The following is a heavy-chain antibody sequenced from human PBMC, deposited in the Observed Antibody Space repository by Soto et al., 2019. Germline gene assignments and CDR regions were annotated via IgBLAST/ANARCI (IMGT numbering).Heavy chain of an antibody. V-gene: IGHV3-73*01. D-gene: IGHD1-26*01. CDR2: IRSKANSYAT. CDR1: GFTFSGSA. CDR3: ITLGARPHYNYYGMDV. J-gene: IGHJ6*02. Sequence: PGGSLRLSCAASGFTFSGSAMHWVRQASGKGLEWVGRIRSKANSYATAYAASVKGRFTISRDDSKNTAYLQMNSLKTEDTAVFYCITLGARPHYNYYGMDVWGEGTKVTVS.